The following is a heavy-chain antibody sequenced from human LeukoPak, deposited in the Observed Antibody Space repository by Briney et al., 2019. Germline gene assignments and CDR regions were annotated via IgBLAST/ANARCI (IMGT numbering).Heavy chain of an antibody. J-gene: IGHJ4*02. D-gene: IGHD2-15*01. CDR2: ISGSGGST. Sequence: GGSLRLSCAASGFTFSSYAMSWVRQAPGKGLEWVSAISGSGGSTYYADSVKGRFTISGDNSKNTLYLQMNSLRAEDTAVYYCAAGVVVAATPFYFDYWGQGTLVTVSS. CDR1: GFTFSSYA. CDR3: AAGVVVAATPFYFDY. V-gene: IGHV3-23*01.